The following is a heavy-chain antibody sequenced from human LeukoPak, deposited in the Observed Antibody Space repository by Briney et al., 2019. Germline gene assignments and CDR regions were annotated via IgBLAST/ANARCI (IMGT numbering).Heavy chain of an antibody. Sequence: GSLRLSCAASGFTFSSYCMNWVRQAPGKGLEWIGTIYYSGSTYYNPSLTSRVTISVDTSKNQFSLKLSSVTAADTAVYYCARHKDYYYSYMDVWGKGPTVTISS. CDR2: IYYSGST. J-gene: IGHJ6*03. CDR3: ARHKDYYYSYMDV. CDR1: GFTFSSYC. V-gene: IGHV4-39*01.